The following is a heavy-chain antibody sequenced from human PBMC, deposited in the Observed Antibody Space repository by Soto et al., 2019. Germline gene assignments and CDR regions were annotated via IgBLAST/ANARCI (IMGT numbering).Heavy chain of an antibody. CDR1: GITFSTYG. V-gene: IGHV3-23*01. CDR2: ISGGGGDT. D-gene: IGHD2-2*01. Sequence: EVQILESGGGLIQPGGSLRLSCAVSGITFSTYGMSWVRQAPGKGLEWVSGISGGGGDTNYADSVKGRFTISRDNSKNTLYLQMSSLKAEDTALYYCARDRLTSSIFYYFDYWGQGTLVTVSS. J-gene: IGHJ4*02. CDR3: ARDRLTSSIFYYFDY.